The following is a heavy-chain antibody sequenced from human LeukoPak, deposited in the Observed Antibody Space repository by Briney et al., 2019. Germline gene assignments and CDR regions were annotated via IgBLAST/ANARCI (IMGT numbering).Heavy chain of an antibody. V-gene: IGHV1-2*02. D-gene: IGHD2-21*02. J-gene: IGHJ5*02. CDR2: INPNSGGT. Sequence: ASVKVSCKASGYTFTSYYMHWVRQAPGQGLEWMGWINPNSGGTNYAQKFQGRVTMTRDTSISTAYMELSRLRSDDTAVYYCARDGAYCGGDCYSEGSWFDPWGQGTLVTVSS. CDR1: GYTFTSYY. CDR3: ARDGAYCGGDCYSEGSWFDP.